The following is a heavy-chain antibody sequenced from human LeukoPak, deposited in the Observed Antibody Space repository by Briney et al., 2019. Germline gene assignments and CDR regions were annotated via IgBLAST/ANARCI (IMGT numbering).Heavy chain of an antibody. D-gene: IGHD3-10*01. CDR2: ISDSGNST. J-gene: IGHJ4*02. Sequence: GGSLRLSCAASGFTFSIYGMNWVRQAPGKGLEWVSGISDSGNSTYYADSVKGRFTISRDNSKNTLYLQMNSLRAEDTAVYYCARAKPKNMVRGLIMRRESRYYFDYWGQGTLVT. CDR3: ARAKPKNMVRGLIMRRESRYYFDY. V-gene: IGHV3-23*01. CDR1: GFTFSIYG.